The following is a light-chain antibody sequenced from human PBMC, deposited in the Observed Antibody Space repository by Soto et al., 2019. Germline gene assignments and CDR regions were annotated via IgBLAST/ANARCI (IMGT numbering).Light chain of an antibody. V-gene: IGLV2-11*01. CDR1: SSDVGGSNY. CDR2: DVS. Sequence: QSALTQPRSVSGSPGQSVTISCTGTSSDVGGSNYVSWYQQHPGKAPKLMIYDVSKRPSGVPDRFSGSKSGNTASLTISGLQAEDEADYFCSSYTISTTYVFGSGTKLTVL. CDR3: SSYTISTTYV. J-gene: IGLJ1*01.